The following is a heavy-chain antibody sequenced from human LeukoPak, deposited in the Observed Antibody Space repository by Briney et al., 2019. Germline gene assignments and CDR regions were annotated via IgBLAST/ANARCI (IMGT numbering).Heavy chain of an antibody. Sequence: GGPLSPSFAASGFTSSSYTMNWVRQAPGKGLEWISYISSSGSTINYADSVKGRFIISRDNAKNSLYLQMNTLRADDTAVYYCARDGFGTGSNWGQGTLVTVSS. D-gene: IGHD3-16*01. CDR1: GFTSSSYT. J-gene: IGHJ4*02. V-gene: IGHV3-48*04. CDR2: ISSSGSTI. CDR3: ARDGFGTGSN.